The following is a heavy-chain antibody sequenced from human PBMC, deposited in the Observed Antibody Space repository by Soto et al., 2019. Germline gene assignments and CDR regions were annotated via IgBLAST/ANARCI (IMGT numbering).Heavy chain of an antibody. J-gene: IGHJ4*02. V-gene: IGHV1-18*04. CDR2: ISAYNGNT. Sequence: QVQMVQSGAEVKKPGASVQVSCKASGYSFTTYGISWVRQAPGQGLEWMGWISAYNGNTNYAKKLQGRATMTTDTSTSTAYMELRSLRSDDTAMYYCERDSGSYSGWYGYWGQGTLVTVSS. CDR3: ERDSGSYSGWYGY. D-gene: IGHD6-19*01. CDR1: GYSFTTYG.